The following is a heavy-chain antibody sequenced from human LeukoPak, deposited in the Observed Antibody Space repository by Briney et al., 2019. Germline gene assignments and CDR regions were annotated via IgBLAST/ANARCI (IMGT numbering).Heavy chain of an antibody. CDR2: ISSSSSYI. CDR1: GFTFSSYS. J-gene: IGHJ5*02. D-gene: IGHD3-3*01. CDR3: AKTRYDFWSGLNWFDP. Sequence: GGSLRLSCAASGFTFSSYSMNWVRQAPGKGLEWVSSISSSSSYIYYADSVKGRFTISRDNSKNTLHLQMNSLRAEDTAVYYCAKTRYDFWSGLNWFDPWGQGTLVTVSS. V-gene: IGHV3-21*04.